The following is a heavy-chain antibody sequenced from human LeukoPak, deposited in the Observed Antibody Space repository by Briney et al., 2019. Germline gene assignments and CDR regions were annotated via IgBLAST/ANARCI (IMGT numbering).Heavy chain of an antibody. J-gene: IGHJ4*02. V-gene: IGHV4-59*12. CDR2: IYYTGST. D-gene: IGHD1-1*01. CDR1: GGFISSYY. CDR3: ASGGIDHSPNW. Sequence: PSETLSLTCAVSGGFISSYYWSWIRQPPGKGLEWIGHIYYTGSTNYNPSLKSRVTISVDTSKNQFSLKLGSVTAADTAVYYCASGGIDHSPNWWGQGTLVTVSS.